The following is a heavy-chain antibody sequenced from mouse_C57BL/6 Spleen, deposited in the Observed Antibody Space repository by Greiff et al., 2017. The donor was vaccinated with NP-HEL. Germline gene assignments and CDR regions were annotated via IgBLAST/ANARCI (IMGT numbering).Heavy chain of an antibody. J-gene: IGHJ3*01. Sequence: EEKMQQSGPVLVKPGASVKMSCKASGYTFTDYYMNWVKQSHGKSLEWIGVINPYNGGTSYNQKFKGKATLTVDKSSSTAYMELNSLTSEDSAVCYCARSGDYDVRFAYWGQGTLVTVSA. CDR1: GYTFTDYY. V-gene: IGHV1-19*01. CDR2: INPYNGGT. D-gene: IGHD2-4*01. CDR3: ARSGDYDVRFAY.